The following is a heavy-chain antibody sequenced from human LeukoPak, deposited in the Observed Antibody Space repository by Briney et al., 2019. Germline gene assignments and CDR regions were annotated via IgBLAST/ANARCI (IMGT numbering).Heavy chain of an antibody. J-gene: IGHJ3*02. CDR2: IYTSGST. V-gene: IGHV4-61*02. D-gene: IGHD2-2*01. CDR3: ARAVWFYCSSPSCPPPPAAFDI. CDR1: GGSISSGSYY. Sequence: PSETLSLTCTVSGGSISSGSYYWSWIRQPAGKGLEWIGRIYTSGSTNYNPSLKSRVTISIDTSKNQFSLKLNPVTAADTAVDYCARAVWFYCSSPSCPPPPAAFDIWGQGTMVTVSS.